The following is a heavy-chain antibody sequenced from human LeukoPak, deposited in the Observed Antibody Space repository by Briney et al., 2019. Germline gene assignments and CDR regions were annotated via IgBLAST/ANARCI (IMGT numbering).Heavy chain of an antibody. CDR2: INPSGGST. V-gene: IGHV1-46*01. CDR1: GYTFTSYY. CDR3: ARDALTRIAAAGTGVSYYYYYMDV. D-gene: IGHD6-13*01. Sequence: ASVKVSCKASGYTFTSYYMHWVRQAPGQGLEWMGIINPSGGSTSYAQKFQGRVTMTRDMSTSTVYMELSSLRSEDTAVYYCARDALTRIAAAGTGVSYYYYYMDVWGKGTTVTVSS. J-gene: IGHJ6*03.